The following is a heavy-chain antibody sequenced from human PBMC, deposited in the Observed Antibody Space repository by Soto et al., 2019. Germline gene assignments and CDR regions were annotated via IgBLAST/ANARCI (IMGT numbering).Heavy chain of an antibody. D-gene: IGHD6-19*01. CDR1: GFTFDKCG. J-gene: IGHJ1*01. CDR3: AKDTEVPGRGGFFQR. Sequence: GGSLRLSCEASGFTFDKCGMHWVRQFPGKGLEWVSGISWDSGIIGYAESVKGRVIVSRDNAENSLYLEMNSLRPEDTALYYCAKDTEVPGRGGFFQRWGQGTLVTVSS. CDR2: ISWDSGII. V-gene: IGHV3-9*01.